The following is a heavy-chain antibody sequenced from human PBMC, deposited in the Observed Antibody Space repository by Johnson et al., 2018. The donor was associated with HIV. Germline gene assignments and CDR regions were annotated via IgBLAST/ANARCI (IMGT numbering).Heavy chain of an antibody. CDR1: GFTFSSYG. Sequence: QEQLVESGGGVVQPGKSLRLSCAASGFTFSSYGMHWVRQAPGKGLEWVAVIWYDGSNKYYADSVKGRFTISRDNAKNSLYLQMTSLRAEDTAWYYCASGGVVGATPTPEDALDSWGQGTMVTVSS. CDR2: IWYDGSNK. J-gene: IGHJ3*02. D-gene: IGHD1-26*01. V-gene: IGHV3-33*03. CDR3: ASGGVVGATPTPEDALDS.